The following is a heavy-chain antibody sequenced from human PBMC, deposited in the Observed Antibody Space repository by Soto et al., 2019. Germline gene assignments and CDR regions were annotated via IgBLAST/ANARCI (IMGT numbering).Heavy chain of an antibody. D-gene: IGHD6-6*01. Sequence: PGGSLRLSCAASGFTFSTYGMHWVRQAPGKGLEWVAVISYDGSNKYYADSVKGRFTISRDNSKKTLHLQMNSLRAEDTAVYYCARQRPIAARDYYYYGMDVWGQGTTVTVSS. CDR1: GFTFSTYG. V-gene: IGHV3-30*03. CDR2: ISYDGSNK. CDR3: ARQRPIAARDYYYYGMDV. J-gene: IGHJ6*02.